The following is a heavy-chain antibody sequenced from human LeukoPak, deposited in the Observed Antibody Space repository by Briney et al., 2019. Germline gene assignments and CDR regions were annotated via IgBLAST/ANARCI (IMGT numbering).Heavy chain of an antibody. CDR2: IIPIFGTA. Sequence: SVKVSCKASGGTFSSYAIGWVRQAPGQGLEWMGGIIPIFGTANYAQKFQGRVTITADESTSTAYMELSSLRSEDTAVYYCASSPSWNGSWSEPFDYWGQGTLVTVSS. CDR3: ASSPSWNGSWSEPFDY. V-gene: IGHV1-69*13. D-gene: IGHD2-15*01. CDR1: GGTFSSYA. J-gene: IGHJ4*02.